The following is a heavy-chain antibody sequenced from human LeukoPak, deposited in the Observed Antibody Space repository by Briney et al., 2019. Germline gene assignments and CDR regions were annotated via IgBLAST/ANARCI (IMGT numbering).Heavy chain of an antibody. V-gene: IGHV4-39*01. D-gene: IGHD3-3*01. CDR3: TTIFGVGAGY. CDR1: GGSISSSSYY. CDR2: IYYSGST. Sequence: TSETLSLTCTVSGGSISSSSYYWGWIRQPPGKGLEWIGSIYYSGSTYYNPSLKSRVTISVDTSKNQFSLKLSSVTAADTAVYYCTTIFGVGAGYWGQGTLITVSS. J-gene: IGHJ4*02.